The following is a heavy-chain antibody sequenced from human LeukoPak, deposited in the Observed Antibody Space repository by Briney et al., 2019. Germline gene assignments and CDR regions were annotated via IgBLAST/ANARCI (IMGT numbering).Heavy chain of an antibody. D-gene: IGHD3-22*01. Sequence: GASVKVSCKASGYDFTKYAVQWVRQAPGQGLEWMGWISAYNGNTNYAQKLQGRVTMTTDTSTSTAYMELRSLRSDDTAVYYCARDGPSDYYDSSGYYRPALRQLNYWGQGTLVTVSS. CDR1: GYDFTKYA. CDR3: ARDGPSDYYDSSGYYRPALRQLNY. CDR2: ISAYNGNT. J-gene: IGHJ4*02. V-gene: IGHV1-18*01.